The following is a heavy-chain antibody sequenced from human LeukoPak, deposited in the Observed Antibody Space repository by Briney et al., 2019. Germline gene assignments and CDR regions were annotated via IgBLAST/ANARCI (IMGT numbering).Heavy chain of an antibody. D-gene: IGHD3-16*01. J-gene: IGHJ4*02. CDR3: AKEKLRYYDY. CDR2: ISGSGGTT. CDR1: GFTFSTYV. Sequence: GGSLRLSCEASGFTFSTYVMSWVRQAPGKGLGCVSSISGSGGTTYYADSVKGRFTIPRDNSKNTVYLQMSSLTVEDTAIYYCAKEKLRYYDYWGQGALVTVSS. V-gene: IGHV3-23*01.